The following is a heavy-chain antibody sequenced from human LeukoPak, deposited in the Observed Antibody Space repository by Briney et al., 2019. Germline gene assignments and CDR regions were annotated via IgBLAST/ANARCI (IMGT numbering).Heavy chain of an antibody. J-gene: IGHJ4*02. CDR1: GYSFTSYW. V-gene: IGHV5-51*01. Sequence: GESLKISCKCSGYSFTSYWIGWVRQMPGKGLEWTGIIYPGDSDTRYSPSFQGQVTISADKSISTAYLQWSSLKASDTAMYYCARQTSIYAYSGYDPIDYWGQGTLVTVSS. CDR3: ARQTSIYAYSGYDPIDY. CDR2: IYPGDSDT. D-gene: IGHD5-12*01.